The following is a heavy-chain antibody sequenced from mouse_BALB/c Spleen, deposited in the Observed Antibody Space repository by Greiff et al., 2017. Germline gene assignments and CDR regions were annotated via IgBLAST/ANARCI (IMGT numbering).Heavy chain of an antibody. CDR1: GFNIKDTY. CDR2: IDPANGNT. Sequence: VQLQQSGAELVKPGASVKLSCTASGFNIKDTYMHWVKQRPEQGLEWIGRIDPANGNTKYDPKFQGKATITADTSSNTAYLQLSSLTSEDTAVYYCAREIYDGYPWFAYWGQGTLVTVSA. V-gene: IGHV14-3*02. CDR3: AREIYDGYPWFAY. J-gene: IGHJ3*01. D-gene: IGHD2-3*01.